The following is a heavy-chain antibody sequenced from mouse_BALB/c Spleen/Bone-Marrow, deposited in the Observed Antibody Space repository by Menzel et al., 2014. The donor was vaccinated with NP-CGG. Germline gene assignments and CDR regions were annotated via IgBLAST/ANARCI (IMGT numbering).Heavy chain of an antibody. CDR3: ARSVHFDY. V-gene: IGHV1-18*01. Sequence: VQLQQPGPELVKPGASMNISCKTSGYTFTDNTIHWVKQSQRKSLEWIGSINPNIGGSTYNQNFKDKATLTVDKSSXTAYMELRSLTSEDSAVYYCARSVHFDYWGQGSTLTVSS. CDR2: INPNIGGS. CDR1: GYTFTDNT. J-gene: IGHJ2*01.